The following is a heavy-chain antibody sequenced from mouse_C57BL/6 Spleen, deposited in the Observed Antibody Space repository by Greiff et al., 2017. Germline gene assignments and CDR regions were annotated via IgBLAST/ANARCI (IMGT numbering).Heavy chain of an antibody. J-gene: IGHJ4*01. V-gene: IGHV1-64*01. CDR1: GYTFTSYW. CDR3: ARRGGSSPLYAMDY. CDR2: IHPNSGST. D-gene: IGHD1-1*01. Sequence: QVQLQQPGAELVKPGASVKLSCKASGYTFTSYWMHWVKQRPGQGLEWIGMIHPNSGSTNYNEKFKSKATLTVDKSSSTAYMQLSSLTSEDSAVYYCARRGGSSPLYAMDYWGQGTSVTVSS.